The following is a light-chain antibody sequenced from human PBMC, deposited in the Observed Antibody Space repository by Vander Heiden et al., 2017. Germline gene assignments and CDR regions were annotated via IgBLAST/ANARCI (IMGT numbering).Light chain of an antibody. CDR1: QSVSSN. CDR3: QQYNKWPPIT. CDR2: GAS. J-gene: IGKJ5*01. Sequence: EIVMTQSPATLSVSPGERAPLSCGASQSVSSNLAWYQQKPGQAPRLLIYGASTRATGIPARFSGSGSGTEFTLTISSLQSEDFAVYYCQQYNKWPPITFGQGTRLEIK. V-gene: IGKV3-15*01.